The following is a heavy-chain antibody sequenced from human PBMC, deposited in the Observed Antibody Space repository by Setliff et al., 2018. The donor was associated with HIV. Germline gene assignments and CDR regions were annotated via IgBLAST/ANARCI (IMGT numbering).Heavy chain of an antibody. V-gene: IGHV3-15*06. CDR2: IKSKSDGGAV. CDR3: TTYSSVYYHSDC. J-gene: IGHJ4*02. D-gene: IGHD3-22*01. Sequence: GGSLRLSCAASGFTFSSAWMSWVRQAPGKGLEWVGRIKSKSDGGAVHYAAPVKGRFTISRDDSQDTPYLEMNSLTNEDTAMYYCTTYSSVYYHSDCWGQGTLVTVSS. CDR1: GFTFSSAW.